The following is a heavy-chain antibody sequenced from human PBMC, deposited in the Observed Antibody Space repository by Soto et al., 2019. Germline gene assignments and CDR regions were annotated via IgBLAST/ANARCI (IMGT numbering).Heavy chain of an antibody. CDR2: XFXSXTX. J-gene: IGHJ4*02. D-gene: IGHD5-12*01. V-gene: IGHV4-38-2*02. CDR1: GGSVTNYN. CDR3: TRGGARWLPYS. Sequence: SETLSLTCSVSGGSVTNYNWCWIRQPPGKGLEXIXXXFXSXTXFXXXXLRSRVTISVDTSRNEFSLNLSSVTAADTAVYFCTRGGARWLPYSWGQGTLVTVSS.